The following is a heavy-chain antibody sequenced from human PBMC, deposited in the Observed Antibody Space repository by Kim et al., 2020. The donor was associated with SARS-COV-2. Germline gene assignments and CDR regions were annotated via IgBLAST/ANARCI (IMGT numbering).Heavy chain of an antibody. V-gene: IGHV4-31*03. CDR2: ISYSGNT. J-gene: IGHJ3*02. CDR1: GDSISNGGYF. D-gene: IGHD3-10*01. Sequence: SETLSLTCTVSGDSISNGGYFWSWIRQHPGMGLEWIGYISYSGNTDYNPSLKSRLAISVDTSKNQFFLNLSSMTAADTALYYCARSRLGELDAFEIWGQGKLVTVSS. CDR3: ARSRLGELDAFEI.